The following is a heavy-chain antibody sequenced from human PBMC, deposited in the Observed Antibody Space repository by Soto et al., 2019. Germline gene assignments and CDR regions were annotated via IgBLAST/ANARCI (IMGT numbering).Heavy chain of an antibody. Sequence: GESLKVSCKGSGYNFANYWIGWVRQMPGKGLEWMGIIYPGNSDTRYSPSFQGQVTISADTSISTAYLEWSSLKASDTAIYYCARHVYYDVLKKNYWGQGTLVTVSS. CDR3: ARHVYYDVLKKNY. D-gene: IGHD3-9*01. CDR2: IYPGNSDT. J-gene: IGHJ4*02. V-gene: IGHV5-51*01. CDR1: GYNFANYW.